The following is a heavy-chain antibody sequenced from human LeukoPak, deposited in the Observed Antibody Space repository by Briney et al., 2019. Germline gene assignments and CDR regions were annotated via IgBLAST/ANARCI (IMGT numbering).Heavy chain of an antibody. D-gene: IGHD1-26*01. CDR2: IDSGGSNT. Sequence: GGSLRLSCVVSGFTFSTYWMHWVRQGPGKGLVWVSRIDSGGSNTLYADSVRGRFTISRDNAKNTLYLQMNSLRVEDTAVYYCARDGDGSGSFQGNWFDPWGQGTLVTVSS. CDR1: GFTFSTYW. CDR3: ARDGDGSGSFQGNWFDP. J-gene: IGHJ5*02. V-gene: IGHV3-74*01.